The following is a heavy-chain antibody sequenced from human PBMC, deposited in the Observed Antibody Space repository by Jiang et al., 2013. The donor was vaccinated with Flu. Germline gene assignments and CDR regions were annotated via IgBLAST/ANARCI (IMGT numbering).Heavy chain of an antibody. D-gene: IGHD3-3*01. CDR2: IYTSGST. V-gene: IGHV4-4*07. J-gene: IGHJ6*03. CDR1: GGSISSYY. Sequence: GLVKPSETLSLTCTVSGGSISSYYWSWIRQPAGKGLEWIGRIYTSGSTNYNPSLKSRVTMSVDTSKNQFSLKLSSVTAADTAVYYCAREGTIFGVVTYYYYYMDVWGKGTTVTVSS. CDR3: AREGTIFGVVTYYYYYMDV.